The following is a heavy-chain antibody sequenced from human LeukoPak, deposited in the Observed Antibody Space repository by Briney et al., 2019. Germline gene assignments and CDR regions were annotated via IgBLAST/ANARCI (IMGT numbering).Heavy chain of an antibody. V-gene: IGHV1-2*02. CDR3: ARSEQFPYYMDV. D-gene: IGHD6-19*01. J-gene: IGHJ6*03. CDR2: IYPNSGGT. Sequence: GASVKVSCKASGYTFTGYYMHWVRQAPGQGVEGMGWIYPNSGGTKYAQKFQGRVTMNRETAINKGYMEMSRVRDDDTAVYYCARSEQFPYYMDVWGKGTTVTVSS. CDR1: GYTFTGYY.